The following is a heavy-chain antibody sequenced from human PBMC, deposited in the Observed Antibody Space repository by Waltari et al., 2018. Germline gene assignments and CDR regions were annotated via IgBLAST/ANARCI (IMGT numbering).Heavy chain of an antibody. V-gene: IGHV1-69*01. CDR2: IIPIFGTA. CDR3: ASLRGILRLTYNWFDP. D-gene: IGHD3-3*01. CDR1: GGTFSSYA. Sequence: QVQLVQSGAEVKKPGSSVKVSCKASGGTFSSYAISWVRQAPGQGLEWMGGIIPIFGTANYAQKFQGRVTITADESTSTAYMELSSLRSEDTAVYYCASLRGILRLTYNWFDPWGQGTLVTVSS. J-gene: IGHJ5*02.